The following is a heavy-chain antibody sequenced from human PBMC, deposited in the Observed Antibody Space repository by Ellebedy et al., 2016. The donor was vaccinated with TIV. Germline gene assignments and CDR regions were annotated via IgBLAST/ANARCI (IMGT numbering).Heavy chain of an antibody. CDR1: GGSFSGYY. J-gene: IGHJ4*02. D-gene: IGHD7-27*01. Sequence: MPGGSLRPSCAVYGGSFSGYYWRWIRQPPGKGLEWIGEINHSGSTNYNPSLKSRVTISVDTSKNQFSLKLSSVTAADTAVYYCASPDWGYWGQGTLVTVSS. CDR2: INHSGST. CDR3: ASPDWGY. V-gene: IGHV4-34*01.